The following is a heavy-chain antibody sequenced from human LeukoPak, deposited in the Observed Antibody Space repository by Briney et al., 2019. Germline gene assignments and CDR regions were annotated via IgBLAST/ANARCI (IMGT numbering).Heavy chain of an antibody. J-gene: IGHJ6*03. V-gene: IGHV3-21*01. D-gene: IGHD4-23*01. CDR2: ISSGSSYI. CDR1: GFTFGSFS. Sequence: PGGSLRLSCAASGFTFGSFSIKWLRQAPGKGLEWVSSISSGSSYIYYADSVRGRFTVSRDNAKNSMYLQMNSQRAEDTAVYYCARARDDYGGKFSRTGDYYYYMDVWGKGTTVTVSS. CDR3: ARARDDYGGKFSRTGDYYYYMDV.